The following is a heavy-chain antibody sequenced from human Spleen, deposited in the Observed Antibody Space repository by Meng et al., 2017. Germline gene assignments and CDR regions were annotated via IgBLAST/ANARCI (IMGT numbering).Heavy chain of an antibody. CDR3: ARQVAAAGRAADY. J-gene: IGHJ4*02. CDR2: IKQDGSEE. D-gene: IGHD6-13*01. CDR1: GFTFSSYA. V-gene: IGHV3-7*01. Sequence: GESLKISCAASGFTFSSYAMSWVRQAPGKGLEWVAKIKQDGSEEYYVDSVKGRFTISRDNAQNALYLQMNSLRAEDTAVYYCARQVAAAGRAADYWGQGTLVTVSS.